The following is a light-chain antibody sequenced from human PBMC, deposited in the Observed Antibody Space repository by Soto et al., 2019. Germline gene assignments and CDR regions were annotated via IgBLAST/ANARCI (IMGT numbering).Light chain of an antibody. J-gene: IGKJ2*01. CDR3: HQSYSTPYT. CDR2: AAS. V-gene: IGKV1-39*01. CDR1: QSISSY. Sequence: DIQMTQSPSSLSASVGDRVTVTCRASQSISSYLNWWQQRPGKAPTLLIYAASSLQSGVPSRFSGSGSGTDFTLTISSLQPEDFATYSGHQSYSTPYTFGKGTKLESK.